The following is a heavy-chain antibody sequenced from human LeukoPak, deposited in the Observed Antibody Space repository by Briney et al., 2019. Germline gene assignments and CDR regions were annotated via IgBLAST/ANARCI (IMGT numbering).Heavy chain of an antibody. Sequence: PGGSLRLSCAASGFTFSDCTMSWVRQAPGMGLEWVSSISGSSGFIYYADSVKGRFTISRDNAKNSLSLQMNSLRAEDTAVYYCARRGGLFENAVDDYWGQGTLVTVSS. D-gene: IGHD3-10*01. CDR3: ARRGGLFENAVDDY. V-gene: IGHV3-21*01. CDR1: GFTFSDCT. J-gene: IGHJ4*02. CDR2: ISGSSGFI.